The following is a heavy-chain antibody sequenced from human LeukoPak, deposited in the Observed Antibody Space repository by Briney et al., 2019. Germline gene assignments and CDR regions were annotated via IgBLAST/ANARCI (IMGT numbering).Heavy chain of an antibody. CDR2: IKNDGSRA. CDR3: VRKFATGD. D-gene: IGHD1-14*01. J-gene: IGHJ4*02. Sequence: GGSLRLSCAASGFSFSSYWMHWVRQAPGKGLVWISRIKNDGSRASYADSVKGRFTISRDNAKNTLYLQMNSLRVEDTAVYYCVRKFATGDWGQGTLVTVSS. CDR1: GFSFSSYW. V-gene: IGHV3-74*01.